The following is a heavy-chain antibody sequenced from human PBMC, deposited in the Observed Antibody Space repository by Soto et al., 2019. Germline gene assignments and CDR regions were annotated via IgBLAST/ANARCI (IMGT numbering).Heavy chain of an antibody. Sequence: GGSLRLSCAASGFTFSNAWMSWVRQAPGKGLEWVGRIKSKTDGGTTDYAAPVKGRFTISRDDSKNTLYLQMNSLKTEDTAVYYCTTDKEGGYYYILTVYYTDWYFDLWGRGTLVTGSS. V-gene: IGHV3-15*01. CDR3: TTDKEGGYYYILTVYYTDWYFDL. J-gene: IGHJ2*01. CDR2: IKSKTDGGTT. CDR1: GFTFSNAW. D-gene: IGHD3-9*01.